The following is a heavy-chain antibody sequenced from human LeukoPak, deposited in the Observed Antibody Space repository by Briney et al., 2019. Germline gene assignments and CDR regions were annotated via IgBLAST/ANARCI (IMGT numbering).Heavy chain of an antibody. Sequence: ASVKVSCKASGYTFTGYYMHWVRQAPGQGLEWMGWINPNGGGTNYAQKFQGRVTMARDTSISTAYMELSRLRSDDTAVYYCARDSIHYDFWSGLDYWGQGTLVTVSS. CDR2: INPNGGGT. V-gene: IGHV1-2*02. J-gene: IGHJ4*02. D-gene: IGHD3-3*01. CDR1: GYTFTGYY. CDR3: ARDSIHYDFWSGLDY.